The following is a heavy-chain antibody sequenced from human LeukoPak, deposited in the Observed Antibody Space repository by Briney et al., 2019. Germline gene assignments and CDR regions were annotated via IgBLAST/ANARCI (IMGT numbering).Heavy chain of an antibody. CDR1: GGSISTTDFD. CDR3: ARFRGGTGFDY. V-gene: IGHV4-39*01. CDR2: ISSSDKS. Sequence: SQTLSLTCAVSGGSISTTDFDWAWIRQPPGQGLEWIATISSSDKSYYNPYLMSRVTLSVDTSKNQFSLAVTSVTAADTGLFYCARFRGGTGFDYWGRGILVIVS. J-gene: IGHJ4*02. D-gene: IGHD2-15*01.